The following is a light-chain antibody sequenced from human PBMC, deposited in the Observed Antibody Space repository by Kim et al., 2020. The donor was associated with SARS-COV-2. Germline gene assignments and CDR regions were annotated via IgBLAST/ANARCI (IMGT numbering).Light chain of an antibody. CDR2: LAS. J-gene: IGKJ2*01. CDR1: QTISTW. V-gene: IGKV1-5*03. CDR3: QHYSRFPYT. Sequence: ASVGDRVTITCRASQTISTWLAWYQQKPGKAPNLLIYLASTLESGVPSRFIGSGSGTEFTLTIDSLQPDDFATYYCQHYSRFPYTLGQGTKVDIK.